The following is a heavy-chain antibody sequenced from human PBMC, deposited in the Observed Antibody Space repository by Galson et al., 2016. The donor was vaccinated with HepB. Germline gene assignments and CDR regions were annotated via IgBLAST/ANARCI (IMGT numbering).Heavy chain of an antibody. CDR2: IIPMFGTTNYA. CDR1: GGIFSNYA. Sequence: SVKVSCKASGGIFSNYAISWVRQAPGQGLEWMGGIIPMFGTTNYANYAQKFQGRVTITADKSTSTAYMELSSLRSEDTAVYYCASPYYDFWSGYYPSYYCYGMDVWGQGTTVTVSS. V-gene: IGHV1-69*06. CDR3: ASPYYDFWSGYYPSYYCYGMDV. D-gene: IGHD3-3*01. J-gene: IGHJ6*02.